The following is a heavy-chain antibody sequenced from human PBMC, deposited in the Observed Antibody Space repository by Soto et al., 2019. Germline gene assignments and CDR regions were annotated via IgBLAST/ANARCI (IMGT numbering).Heavy chain of an antibody. Sequence: QVQLVESGGGLVKPGGSLRLSCAASGFTFSDYYMSWIRQAPGQGLEWVSSISSSGSTIYYADSVKGRFTISRDNAKNSLYLQMNSLRAEDTAVYYCAREMEVYSSGWTNWFDPWGQGTLVTVSS. CDR1: GFTFSDYY. J-gene: IGHJ5*02. CDR2: ISSSGSTI. D-gene: IGHD6-19*01. V-gene: IGHV3-11*01. CDR3: AREMEVYSSGWTNWFDP.